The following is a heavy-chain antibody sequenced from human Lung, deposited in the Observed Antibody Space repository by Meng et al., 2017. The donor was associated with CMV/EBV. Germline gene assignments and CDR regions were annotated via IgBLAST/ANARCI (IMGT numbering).Heavy chain of an antibody. J-gene: IGHJ4*02. D-gene: IGHD2-8*01. CDR1: GFTFSNVW. CDR3: TTDPGNGMYLPFDS. CDR2: IQSNTDGGTP. V-gene: IGHV3-15*01. Sequence: GESLKISCAASGFTFSNVWMSWVRQAPGKGLEWVGRIQSNTDGGTPIYGAPAKGRFTISRDDSKSTLFLQLNSLKVEDTAVYYCTTDPGNGMYLPFDSWGQGTXVNVAS.